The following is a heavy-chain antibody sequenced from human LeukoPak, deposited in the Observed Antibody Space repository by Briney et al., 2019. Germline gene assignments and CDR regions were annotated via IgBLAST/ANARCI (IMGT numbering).Heavy chain of an antibody. Sequence: ASVRVSCKASGYPFSAHFLNWVRQAPGQGLEWMGNIDTTTGNPRYAQDFTGRFVFSLDASVSTAYLQITSLKADDTAAYYCVRGTPTPGMDYWGQGTQVTVSS. D-gene: IGHD3-10*01. J-gene: IGHJ4*02. CDR3: VRGTPTPGMDY. V-gene: IGHV7-4-1*02. CDR1: GYPFSAHF. CDR2: IDTTTGNP.